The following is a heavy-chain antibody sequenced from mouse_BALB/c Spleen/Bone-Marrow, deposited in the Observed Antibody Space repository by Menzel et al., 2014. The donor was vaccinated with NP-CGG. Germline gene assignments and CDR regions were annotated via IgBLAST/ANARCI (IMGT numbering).Heavy chain of an antibody. CDR3: ARLGYYGSMGY. Sequence: EVKLLESGGGLVQPGGSLKLSRAASGFDFSRYWMSWVRQAPGKGLEWIGEINPDSSTINYTPSLKDKFIISRDNAKNTLYLQMSKVRSEDTALYYCARLGYYGSMGYWGQGTTLTVSS. CDR2: INPDSSTI. D-gene: IGHD1-1*01. CDR1: GFDFSRYW. J-gene: IGHJ2*01. V-gene: IGHV4-1*02.